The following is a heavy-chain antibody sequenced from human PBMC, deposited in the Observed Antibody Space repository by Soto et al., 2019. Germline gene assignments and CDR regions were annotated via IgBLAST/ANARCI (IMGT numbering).Heavy chain of an antibody. CDR3: ASSRLTWIQLRIGRLFDY. V-gene: IGHV1-8*01. J-gene: IGHJ4*02. D-gene: IGHD5-18*01. Sequence: ASVKVSCKASGYTFTSYDSNWVRQATGQGLEWMGWMNPNSGNTGYAQKFQGRVTMTRNTSISTAYMELSSLRSEDTAVYYCASSRLTWIQLRIGRLFDYWGQGTLVTVSS. CDR2: MNPNSGNT. CDR1: GYTFTSYD.